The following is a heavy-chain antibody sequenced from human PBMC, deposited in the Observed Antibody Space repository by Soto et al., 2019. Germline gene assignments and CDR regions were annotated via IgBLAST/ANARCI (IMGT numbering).Heavy chain of an antibody. J-gene: IGHJ4*02. CDR2: ISGSGGST. CDR3: ARSQDFGVTKRGFDY. D-gene: IGHD3-3*01. V-gene: IGHV3-23*01. Sequence: EVQLLESGGGLVQPGGSLRLSCAASGFTFSSYAMSWVRQAPGKGLEWVSAISGSGGSTYYADSVKGRFTISRDNSKNTLYLQMNSLRAEDTAVYYCARSQDFGVTKRGFDYWGQGTLVTVSS. CDR1: GFTFSSYA.